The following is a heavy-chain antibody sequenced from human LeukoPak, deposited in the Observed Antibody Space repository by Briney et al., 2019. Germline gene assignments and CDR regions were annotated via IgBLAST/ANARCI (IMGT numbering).Heavy chain of an antibody. V-gene: IGHV4-59*01. Sequence: PSETLSLTCTVTGGSISSYYWSWIRQPPGKGLEWIGYIYYSGSTNYNPSLKSRVTISVDTSKNQFSLKLSSVTAADTAVYYCARAEHNPYYYYGMDVWGQGTTVTVSS. CDR2: IYYSGST. J-gene: IGHJ6*02. CDR1: GGSISSYY. D-gene: IGHD1-14*01. CDR3: ARAEHNPYYYYGMDV.